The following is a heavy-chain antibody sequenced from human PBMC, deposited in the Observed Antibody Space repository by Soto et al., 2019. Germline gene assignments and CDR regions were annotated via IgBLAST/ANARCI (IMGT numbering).Heavy chain of an antibody. D-gene: IGHD3-3*01. Sequence: GSVKVSCKASGYSFTTYDISWLRQAPGQGLEWMGRISPYNGNTNYAQNFQDRVTMTADTSSSTAYMELRGLRSDDTAIYYCATSYDSGFDPWGQGTLVTVSS. CDR3: ATSYDSGFDP. V-gene: IGHV1-18*04. J-gene: IGHJ5*02. CDR1: GYSFTTYD. CDR2: ISPYNGNT.